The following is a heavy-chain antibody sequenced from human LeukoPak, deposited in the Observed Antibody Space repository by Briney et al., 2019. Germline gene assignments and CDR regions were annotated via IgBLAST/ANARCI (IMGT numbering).Heavy chain of an antibody. CDR1: GGTFSSYA. Sequence: SVKVSCKASGGTFSSYAISWVRQAPGQGLEWMGRIIPIFGTANYAQKFQGRVTITTDESTSTAYMELSSLRSEDTAVYYCASLDCSGGSCHYVYWGQGTLVTVSS. V-gene: IGHV1-69*05. CDR2: IIPIFGTA. J-gene: IGHJ4*02. CDR3: ASLDCSGGSCHYVY. D-gene: IGHD2-15*01.